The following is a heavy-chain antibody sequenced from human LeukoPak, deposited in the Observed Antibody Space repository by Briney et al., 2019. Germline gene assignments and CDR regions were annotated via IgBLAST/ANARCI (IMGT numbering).Heavy chain of an antibody. D-gene: IGHD1-26*01. CDR3: ARVRWELLLEYYFDY. V-gene: IGHV1-69*13. Sequence: ASVKVSCKASGSTFSSYAISWVRQAPGQGLEWMGGIIPIFGTANYAQKFQGRVTITADESTSAAYMELSSLRSEDTAVYYCARVRWELLLEYYFDYWGQGTLVTVSS. J-gene: IGHJ4*02. CDR1: GSTFSSYA. CDR2: IIPIFGTA.